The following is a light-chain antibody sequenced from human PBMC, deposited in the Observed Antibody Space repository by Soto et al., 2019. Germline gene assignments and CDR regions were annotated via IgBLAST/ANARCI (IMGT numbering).Light chain of an antibody. CDR2: KAS. V-gene: IGKV1-5*03. CDR1: KSISAW. CDR3: QQYNNYGSWT. J-gene: IGKJ1*01. Sequence: DIQMTQSPSTLSASVGDRVTITCRASKSISAWLAWYQQKPGKAPKLLIYKASSLESGVPSRFSGSGSGTDFTLTISSLQPDDFATYYCQQYNNYGSWTFGQGTKVEIK.